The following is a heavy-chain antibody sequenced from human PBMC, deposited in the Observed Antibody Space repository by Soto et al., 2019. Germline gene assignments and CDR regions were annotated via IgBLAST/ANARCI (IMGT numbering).Heavy chain of an antibody. CDR3: ARHSNDFWSGYSPAHFDY. CDR2: IYYSGST. V-gene: IGHV4-61*08. D-gene: IGHD3-3*01. Sequence: SETLSLTCTVSGGSISSGGYYWSWIRQHPGKGLEWIGYIYYSGSTNYNPSLKSRVTISVDTSKNQFSLKLSSVTAADTAVYYCARHSNDFWSGYSPAHFDYWGQGTLVTVSS. J-gene: IGHJ4*02. CDR1: GGSISSGGYY.